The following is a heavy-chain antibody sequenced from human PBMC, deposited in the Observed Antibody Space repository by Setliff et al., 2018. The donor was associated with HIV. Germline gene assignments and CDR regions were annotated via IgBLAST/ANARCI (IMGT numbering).Heavy chain of an antibody. D-gene: IGHD6-19*01. V-gene: IGHV3-73*01. Sequence: PGESLKISCAASGFTFSGAEIHWVRQASGKGLEWVGRIRSKADKYANEYGASAKGRFIISRDDSKKTAYLQMSSLRAEDTAMYYCLLPCTSGWHNWADPWGQGTLVTVSS. CDR1: GFTFSGAE. CDR2: IRSKADKYAN. J-gene: IGHJ5*02. CDR3: LLPCTSGWHNWADP.